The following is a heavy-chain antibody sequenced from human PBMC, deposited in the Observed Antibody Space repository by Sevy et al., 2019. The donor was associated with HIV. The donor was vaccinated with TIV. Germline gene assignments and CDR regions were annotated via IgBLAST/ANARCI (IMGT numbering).Heavy chain of an antibody. CDR3: AIPYCSSTSCPSYGMDV. V-gene: IGHV1-69*13. D-gene: IGHD2-2*01. J-gene: IGHJ6*02. CDR2: IIPIFGTA. Sequence: ASVKVSCKASGGTFSSYAISWVRQAPGQGLEWMGGIIPIFGTANYAQKFQDRVTITADESTSTAYMELSSLRSEDTAVYYCAIPYCSSTSCPSYGMDVWGQGTTVTVSS. CDR1: GGTFSSYA.